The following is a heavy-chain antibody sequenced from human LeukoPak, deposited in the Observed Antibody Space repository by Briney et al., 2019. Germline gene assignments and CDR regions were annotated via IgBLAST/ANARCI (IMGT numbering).Heavy chain of an antibody. D-gene: IGHD3-22*01. CDR1: GGTFSSYA. CDR2: IIPIFGIA. J-gene: IGHJ4*02. Sequence: SVKVSCKASGGTFSSYAISWVRQAPGQGLEWMGRIIPIFGIANYAQKFQGRVTITAGKSTSTAYMELSSLRSEDTAVYYCARDTRITMIVVVTGELDYWGQGTLVTVSS. V-gene: IGHV1-69*04. CDR3: ARDTRITMIVVVTGELDY.